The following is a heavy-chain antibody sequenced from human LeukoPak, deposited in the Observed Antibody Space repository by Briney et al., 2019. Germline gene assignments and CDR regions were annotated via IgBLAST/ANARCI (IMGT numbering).Heavy chain of an antibody. V-gene: IGHV3-30*02. CDR3: AKDIVVVPAAMSH. CDR1: GFTFSSYG. D-gene: IGHD2-2*01. Sequence: GGSLRLSCAASGFTFSSYGMHWVRQAPGKGLEWVAFIRYDGSNKYYADSVKGRFTISRDNSKSTLYLQMNSLRAEDTAVYYCAKDIVVVPAAMSHWGQGTLVTVSS. J-gene: IGHJ4*02. CDR2: IRYDGSNK.